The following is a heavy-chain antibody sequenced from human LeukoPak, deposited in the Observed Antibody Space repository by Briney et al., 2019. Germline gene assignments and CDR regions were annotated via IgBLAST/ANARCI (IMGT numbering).Heavy chain of an antibody. CDR3: ARTVYYDSSGYYYPKYYFDY. CDR2: ISAYNGNT. V-gene: IGHV1-18*01. CDR1: GYTFTSYG. J-gene: IGHJ4*02. D-gene: IGHD3-22*01. Sequence: ASVKVSCKASGYTFTSYGISWVRQAPGQGLERMGWISAYNGNTNYAQKLQGRVTMTTDTSTSTAYMELRSLRSDDTAVYYCARTVYYDSSGYYYPKYYFDYWGQGTLVTVSS.